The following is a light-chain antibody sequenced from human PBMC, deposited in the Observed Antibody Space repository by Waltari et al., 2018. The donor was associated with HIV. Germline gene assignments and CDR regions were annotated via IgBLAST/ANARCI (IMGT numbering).Light chain of an antibody. V-gene: IGLV3-21*02. CDR2: DDV. Sequence: SYVLTQAPSVSVAPGQTATISFGNIGRNSVQWYRQEAGRAPLLVVADDVDRTSGVPARFSGARAGERATLTISGVEAGDEADYYCQVWDRSYKEAVFGGGT. CDR3: QVWDRSYKEAV. CDR1: NIGRNS. J-gene: IGLJ2*01.